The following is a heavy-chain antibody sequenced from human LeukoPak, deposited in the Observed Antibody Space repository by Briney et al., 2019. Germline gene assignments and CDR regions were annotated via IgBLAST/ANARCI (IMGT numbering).Heavy chain of an antibody. J-gene: IGHJ5*02. CDR2: IYSGGST. D-gene: IGHD3-10*01. Sequence: GGSLRLSCAASGFTVSSNYMSWVRQAPGKGLEWVSVIYSGGSTYYADSVKGRFTISRDNSKNTLYLQMNSLRAEDTAVYYCARAQAEVRGVIISYWFDPWGQGTLVTVSS. V-gene: IGHV3-66*01. CDR3: ARAQAEVRGVIISYWFDP. CDR1: GFTVSSNY.